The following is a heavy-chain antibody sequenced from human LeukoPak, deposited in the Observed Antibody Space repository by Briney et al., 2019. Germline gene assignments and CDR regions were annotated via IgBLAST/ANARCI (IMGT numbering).Heavy chain of an antibody. CDR2: INHSGST. V-gene: IGHV4-34*01. CDR1: GGSFSGYY. Sequence: PSETLSLTCAVYGGSFSGYYWSWIRQPPGKGLEWIGEINHSGSTNYNPSLKSRVTISVDTSKNQFSLKLSSVTAADTAVYYCARDPIPIYCSGGSCSTYYFDYWGRGTLVTVSS. CDR3: ARDPIPIYCSGGSCSTYYFDY. D-gene: IGHD2-15*01. J-gene: IGHJ4*02.